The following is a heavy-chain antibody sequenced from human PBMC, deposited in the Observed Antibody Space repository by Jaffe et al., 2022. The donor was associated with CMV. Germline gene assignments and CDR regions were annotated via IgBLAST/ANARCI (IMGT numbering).Heavy chain of an antibody. V-gene: IGHV3-23*01. CDR3: AKVGCSSTSCYRDLGYYFDY. CDR2: ISGSGGST. D-gene: IGHD2-2*02. J-gene: IGHJ4*02. Sequence: EVQLLESGGGLVQPGGSLRLSCAASGFTFSSYAMSWVRQAPGKGLEWVSAISGSGGSTYYADSVKGRFTISRDNSKNTLYLQMNSLRAEDTAVYYCAKVGCSSTSCYRDLGYYFDYWGQGTLVTVSS. CDR1: GFTFSSYA.